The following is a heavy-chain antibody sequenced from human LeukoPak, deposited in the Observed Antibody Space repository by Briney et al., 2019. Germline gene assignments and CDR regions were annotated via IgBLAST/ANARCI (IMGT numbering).Heavy chain of an antibody. D-gene: IGHD1-26*01. CDR2: VSGRGGRT. CDR3: ARVGATAYIYSRFEQRQKNYFDY. J-gene: IGHJ4*02. Sequence: GGSLRLSCAASGFTSSSYAMSWVRQAPGKGLEWVSGVSGRGGRTYYADSVKGRFSISRDNSKNTLYLQMNSLRVEDTAVYYCARVGATAYIYSRFEQRQKNYFDYWGQGTLVTVSS. CDR1: GFTSSSYA. V-gene: IGHV3-23*01.